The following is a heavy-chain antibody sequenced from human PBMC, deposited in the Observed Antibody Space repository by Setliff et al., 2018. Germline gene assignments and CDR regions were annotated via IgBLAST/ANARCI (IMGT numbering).Heavy chain of an antibody. CDR1: GYTFTGYY. J-gene: IGHJ4*02. Sequence: GASVKVSCKASGYTFTGYYMHWVRQAPGQGLEWVGWINPNSGGTNYAQKFQGWVTMTRDTSISTAYMELSRLRSDDTAVYYCARGRDFWSGYLVYWGQGTLVTVSS. D-gene: IGHD3-3*01. CDR2: INPNSGGT. V-gene: IGHV1-2*04. CDR3: ARGRDFWSGYLVY.